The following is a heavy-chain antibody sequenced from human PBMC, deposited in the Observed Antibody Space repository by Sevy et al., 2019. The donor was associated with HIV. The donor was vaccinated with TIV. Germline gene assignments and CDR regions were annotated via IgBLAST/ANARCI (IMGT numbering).Heavy chain of an antibody. Sequence: GGSLRLSCAASGLRFSDYAMHWVRQAPGKGLEWVSGISWNSVSLDYADSVKGRFTISRDNAKNSLYLQMNRLRSEDTALYYCAKDNRPATMSNSSYYYYYGMDVWGQGTTVTVSS. D-gene: IGHD6-6*01. J-gene: IGHJ6*02. CDR3: AKDNRPATMSNSSYYYYYGMDV. V-gene: IGHV3-9*01. CDR2: ISWNSVSL. CDR1: GLRFSDYA.